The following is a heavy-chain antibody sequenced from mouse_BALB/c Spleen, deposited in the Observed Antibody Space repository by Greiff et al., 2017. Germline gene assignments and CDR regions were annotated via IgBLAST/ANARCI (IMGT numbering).Heavy chain of an antibody. D-gene: IGHD1-2*01. CDR2: IWAGGST. CDR1: GFSLTSYG. Sequence: QVHVKQSGPGLVAPSQSLSITCTVSGFSLTSYGVHWVRQPPGKGLEWLGVIWAGGSTNYNSALMSRLSISKDNSKSQVFLKMNSLQTDDTAMYYCARDYYGQRAMDYWGQGTSVTVSS. J-gene: IGHJ4*01. V-gene: IGHV2-9*02. CDR3: ARDYYGQRAMDY.